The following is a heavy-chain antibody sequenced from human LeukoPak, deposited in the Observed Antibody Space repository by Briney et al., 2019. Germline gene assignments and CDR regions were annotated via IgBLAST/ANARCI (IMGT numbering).Heavy chain of an antibody. CDR3: ARNVYNFDY. V-gene: IGHV3-48*03. Sequence: VGSLRLSCAASGFTFDDYAMHWVRQAPGKGLEWVSYISSSGSTIYYADSVQGRFTISRDNAQNSLYLQMSSLRAEDTAVYYCARNVYNFDYWGQGTLVTVSS. D-gene: IGHD3-10*02. CDR1: GFTFDDYA. J-gene: IGHJ4*02. CDR2: ISSSGSTI.